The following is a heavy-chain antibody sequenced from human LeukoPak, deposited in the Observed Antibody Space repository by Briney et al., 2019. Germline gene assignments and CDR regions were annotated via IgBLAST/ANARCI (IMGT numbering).Heavy chain of an antibody. CDR1: GLNFSNFS. J-gene: IGHJ4*02. CDR3: ARDSYRALEY. V-gene: IGHV3-7*01. D-gene: IGHD1-14*01. CDR2: INQDGSEK. Sequence: GGSLRLSCAASGLNFSNFSLNWVRQAPGKGLEWVAHINQDGSEKYYVDSVKGRFTISRDNAKNSLYLQMNSLRAEDTAVYYCARDSYRALEYWGQGTVVTVSS.